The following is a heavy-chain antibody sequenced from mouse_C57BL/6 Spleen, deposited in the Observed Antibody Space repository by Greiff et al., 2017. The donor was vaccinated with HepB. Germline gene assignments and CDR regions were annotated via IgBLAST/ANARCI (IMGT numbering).Heavy chain of an antibody. Sequence: VKLQQSGAELARPGASVKLSCKASGYTFTSYGLSWVKQRTGQGLEWIGEIYPSSGNTYYNEKFKGKATLTADDSSSTAYMELRSLTSEDSAVYFCRKKGYGSSYYFDYWGQGTTLTVSS. J-gene: IGHJ2*01. V-gene: IGHV1-81*01. CDR1: GYTFTSYG. CDR2: IYPSSGNT. D-gene: IGHD1-1*01. CDR3: RKKGYGSSYYFDY.